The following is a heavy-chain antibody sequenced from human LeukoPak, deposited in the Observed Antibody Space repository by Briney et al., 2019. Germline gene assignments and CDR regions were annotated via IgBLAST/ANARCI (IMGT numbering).Heavy chain of an antibody. Sequence: GGSLRLSCAASGFTVSSNYMSWVRQAPGKGLEWVSVIYSGGDTYYADSVKGRFTISRDNSKNTLYLQMNSLRAEDTAVYSCAKDQWLVLDYWGQGTLVTVSS. V-gene: IGHV3-53*05. J-gene: IGHJ4*02. D-gene: IGHD6-19*01. CDR3: AKDQWLVLDY. CDR2: IYSGGDT. CDR1: GFTVSSNY.